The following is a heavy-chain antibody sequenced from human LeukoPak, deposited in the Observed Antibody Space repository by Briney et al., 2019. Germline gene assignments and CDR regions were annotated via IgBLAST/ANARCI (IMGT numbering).Heavy chain of an antibody. D-gene: IGHD3-22*01. Sequence: AASVKVSCKASGGTFSSYAISWVRQSPGQGLEWMGGIIPIFGTANYAQKFQGRVTITTDESTSTAYMELSSLRSEDTAVYYCARASSGDYYDSSGYYYWGQGTLVTVSS. CDR3: ARASSGDYYDSSGYYY. J-gene: IGHJ4*02. V-gene: IGHV1-69*05. CDR2: IIPIFGTA. CDR1: GGTFSSYA.